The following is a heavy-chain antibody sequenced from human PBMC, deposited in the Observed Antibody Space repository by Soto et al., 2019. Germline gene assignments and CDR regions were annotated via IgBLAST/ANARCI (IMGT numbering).Heavy chain of an antibody. CDR1: GGSVSRFC. Sequence: SETLSLTCYVSGGSVSRFCWTWIRQSPGKGLESIAYACSSGSTNYNPSLESRVAISLDTSKNQFSLRLTSVTAADTAVYFCARVRTEYAGLDYWGQGTLVTVSS. CDR2: ACSSGST. V-gene: IGHV4-59*02. CDR3: ARVRTEYAGLDY. D-gene: IGHD2-2*01. J-gene: IGHJ4*02.